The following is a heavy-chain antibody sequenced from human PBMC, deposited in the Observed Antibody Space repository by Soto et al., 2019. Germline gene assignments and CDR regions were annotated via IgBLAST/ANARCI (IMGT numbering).Heavy chain of an antibody. CDR2: INTNTGDT. Sequence: QVHLVQSGAEVKEPGASVKVSCKTSGYTFTGYHIQWVRQAPGQGLEWMGWINTNTGDTNYAQKFQGWDTMTRDTSINTAYVQLSRLTSDDTAVYYCARWVGASNWFDPWGQGTLVTVSS. J-gene: IGHJ5*02. CDR1: GYTFTGYH. V-gene: IGHV1-2*04. CDR3: ARWVGASNWFDP. D-gene: IGHD1-26*01.